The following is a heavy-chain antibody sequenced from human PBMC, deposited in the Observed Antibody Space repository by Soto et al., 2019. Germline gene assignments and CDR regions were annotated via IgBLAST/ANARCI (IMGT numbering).Heavy chain of an antibody. V-gene: IGHV1-69*13. D-gene: IGHD3-3*01. CDR1: GYTFSSYA. J-gene: IGHJ3*02. CDR2: IIPIFGTA. Sequence: QVQLVQSGAEVKKPEASVKVSCKASGYTFSSYAISWVREAPGQGLEWMGGIIPIFGTANYAQKFQGRVTITADESTSTAYMELSSLRSEDTAVYYCARDRSGSDAFDIWGQGTMVTVSS. CDR3: ARDRSGSDAFDI.